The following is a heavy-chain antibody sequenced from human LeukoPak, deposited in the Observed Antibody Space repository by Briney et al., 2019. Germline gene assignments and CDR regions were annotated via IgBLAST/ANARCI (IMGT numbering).Heavy chain of an antibody. J-gene: IGHJ4*02. D-gene: IGHD3-9*01. Sequence: GGSLRLSCAASGFTFSSYAMTWVRQAPGKGLEWVSTISGSGGSTFYADSVMGRFTISRDNSKNTLSLHMNSLRAEDTAIYYCAKSGILGDWLDYWGQGTLVTVSS. V-gene: IGHV3-23*01. CDR3: AKSGILGDWLDY. CDR1: GFTFSSYA. CDR2: ISGSGGST.